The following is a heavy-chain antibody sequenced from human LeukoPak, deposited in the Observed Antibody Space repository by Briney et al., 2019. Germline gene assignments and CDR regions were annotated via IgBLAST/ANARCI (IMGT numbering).Heavy chain of an antibody. CDR2: IYHSGST. Sequence: SGTLSLTCAVSGGSISNENWWGWVRQPPGKGLEWIGEIYHSGSTNYIPSLKSRVTISVDKSKNQFSLKLTSVTAAGTAVYYCARDPLYYYGSGNDYYYYGMDVWGQGTTVTVSS. J-gene: IGHJ6*02. D-gene: IGHD3-10*01. CDR3: ARDPLYYYGSGNDYYYYGMDV. CDR1: GGSISNENW. V-gene: IGHV4-4*02.